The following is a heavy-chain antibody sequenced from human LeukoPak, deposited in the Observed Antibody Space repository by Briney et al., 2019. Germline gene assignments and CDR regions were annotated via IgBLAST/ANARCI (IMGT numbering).Heavy chain of an antibody. CDR2: IYSGGST. D-gene: IGHD3-16*01. J-gene: IGHJ4*02. CDR3: AKGGGFGKYYFDY. Sequence: PGGSLRLSCAASGFTFSSNYVGWVRQAPGKGLEWVSHIYSGGSTYHADSVKGRFTISRDTSENMVFLQMNSLRAEDTAVYYCAKGGGFGKYYFDYWGQGTLVTVSS. V-gene: IGHV3-66*01. CDR1: GFTFSSNY.